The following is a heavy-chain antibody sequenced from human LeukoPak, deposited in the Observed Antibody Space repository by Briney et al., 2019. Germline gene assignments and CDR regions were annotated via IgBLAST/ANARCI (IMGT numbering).Heavy chain of an antibody. CDR3: ARGAYCGGDCYAGFDY. D-gene: IGHD2-21*02. CDR1: GCTFSSYS. J-gene: IGHJ4*02. V-gene: IGHV1-69*13. CDR2: IRANFGTA. Sequence: SVKVSCKASGCTFSSYSMSWVRLAPGQGLEWVGGIRANFGTANYAQKFQGRVTITADESTSTAYMELSRLRSEDTAVYYGARGAYCGGDCYAGFDYWGQGTLVTVSS.